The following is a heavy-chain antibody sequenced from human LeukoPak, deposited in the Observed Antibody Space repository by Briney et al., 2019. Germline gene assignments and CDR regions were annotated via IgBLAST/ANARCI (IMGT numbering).Heavy chain of an antibody. CDR1: GGSISRYY. J-gene: IGHJ6*03. CDR2: IYTSGST. V-gene: IGHV4-4*07. Sequence: NPSETLSLTCTVSGGSISRYYWSWIGQPAGKGLEWIGRIYTSGSTNYNPSLKSRVTMSVDTSKNQFSLKLSSVTAADTAVYYCARETSPYCGGDCPPDDYYYYYMDVWGKGTTVTISS. CDR3: ARETSPYCGGDCPPDDYYYYYMDV. D-gene: IGHD2-21*02.